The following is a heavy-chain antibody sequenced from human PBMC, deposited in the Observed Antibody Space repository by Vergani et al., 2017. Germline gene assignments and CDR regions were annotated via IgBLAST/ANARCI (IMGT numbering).Heavy chain of an antibody. Sequence: QVQLVQSGAEVKKPGASVKVSCKASGYTFTGYYMHWVRQAPGQGLEWMGWINPNSGGTNYAQKFQGRGTMTKDTSISTAYMELSRLRSDDTAVYYCARNLAAAGTFYYYGMDVWGQGTTVTVSS. V-gene: IGHV1-2*02. D-gene: IGHD6-13*01. CDR2: INPNSGGT. CDR3: ARNLAAAGTFYYYGMDV. J-gene: IGHJ6*02. CDR1: GYTFTGYY.